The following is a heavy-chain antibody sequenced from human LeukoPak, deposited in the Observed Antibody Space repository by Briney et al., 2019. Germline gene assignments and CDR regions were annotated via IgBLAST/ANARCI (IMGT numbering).Heavy chain of an antibody. D-gene: IGHD6-13*01. CDR3: ARWAAAPTSHDY. CDR2: ISSSGSTI. J-gene: IGHJ4*02. V-gene: IGHV3-11*04. Sequence: VSYISSSGSTIYYADSVKGRFTISRDNAKNSLYLQMNSLRAEDTAVYYCARWAAAPTSHDYWGQGTLVTVSS.